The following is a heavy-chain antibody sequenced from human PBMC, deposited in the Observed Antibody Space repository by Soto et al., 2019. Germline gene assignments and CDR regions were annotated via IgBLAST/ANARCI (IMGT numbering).Heavy chain of an antibody. D-gene: IGHD3-3*01. CDR3: ARDAEWFSVWSAYYYYYGMDV. V-gene: IGHV3-30-3*01. Sequence: GGSLRLSCASSGFTFSSYAMHWVRQAPGKGLEWEAVISYDGSNKYYADSVKGRFTISRDNSKNTLYLQMNSLRAEDTAVYYCARDAEWFSVWSAYYYYYGMDVWGQGTTVTVSS. CDR1: GFTFSSYA. J-gene: IGHJ6*02. CDR2: ISYDGSNK.